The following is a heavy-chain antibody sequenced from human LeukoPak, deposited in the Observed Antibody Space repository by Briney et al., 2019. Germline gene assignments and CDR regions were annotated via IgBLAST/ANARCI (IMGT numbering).Heavy chain of an antibody. Sequence: PSETLSLTCTVSGGSISGSRYYWGWIRQPPGKGVEWIGSIYYSGSTYYNPSLKSRVTISVDTSKNQFSLKLSSVTAADTAVYYCERPLRGSCDYWGQGTLVTVSS. CDR1: GGSISGSRYY. V-gene: IGHV4-39*01. CDR3: ERPLRGSCDY. CDR2: IYYSGST. J-gene: IGHJ4*02. D-gene: IGHD1-26*01.